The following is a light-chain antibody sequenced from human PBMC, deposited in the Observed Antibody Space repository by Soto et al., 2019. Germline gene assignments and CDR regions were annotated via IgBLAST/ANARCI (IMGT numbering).Light chain of an antibody. CDR3: QQYGSSPWT. CDR2: GAS. V-gene: IGKV3-20*01. Sequence: EIXXXXSPGTLSLSPGERATLSCRASQSVSSSYLAWYQQKPGQAPRLLIYGASSRATGIPDRFSGGGSGTDFTLTISRLEPEDFAVYYCQQYGSSPWTFGQGTKVDI. J-gene: IGKJ1*01. CDR1: QSVSSSY.